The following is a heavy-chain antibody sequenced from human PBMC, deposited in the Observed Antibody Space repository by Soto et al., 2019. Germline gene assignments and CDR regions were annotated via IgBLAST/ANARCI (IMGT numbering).Heavy chain of an antibody. CDR1: GFTFSSYW. V-gene: IGHV3-74*01. CDR3: ARDLGSEDIVVVPAGPAGY. J-gene: IGHJ4*02. CDR2: INSDGSST. Sequence: VQLVESGGGLVQPGGSLRLSCAASGFTFSSYWMHWVRQAPGKGLVWVSRINSDGSSTSYADSVKGRFTISRDNAKNTLYLQMNSLRAEDTAVYYCARDLGSEDIVVVPAGPAGYWGQGTLVTVSS. D-gene: IGHD2-2*01.